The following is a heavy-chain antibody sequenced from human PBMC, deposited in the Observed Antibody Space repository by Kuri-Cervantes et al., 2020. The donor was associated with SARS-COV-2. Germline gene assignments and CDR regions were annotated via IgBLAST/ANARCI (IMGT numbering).Heavy chain of an antibody. V-gene: IGHV4-61*01. CDR2: IYYSGST. Sequence: GSLRLSCTVSGGSVSSGSYYWSWIRQPPGKGLEWIGYIYYSGSTNYNPSLKSRVTISVDTSKNQFSLKLSSVTAADTAVYYCARRHYDFWSGYYHDYWGQGTLVTVSS. J-gene: IGHJ4*02. CDR3: ARRHYDFWSGYYHDY. D-gene: IGHD3-3*01. CDR1: GGSVSSGSYY.